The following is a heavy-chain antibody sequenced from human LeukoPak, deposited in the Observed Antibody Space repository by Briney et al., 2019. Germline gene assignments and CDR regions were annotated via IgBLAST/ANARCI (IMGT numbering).Heavy chain of an antibody. Sequence: ASVKVSCKASGYTFTGYYMHWVRQAPGQGLEWMGWINPNSGGINYAQKFQGRVTMTRDTSISTAYMELSRLRSDDTAVYYCAREGVGSSGWYVAYFDYWGQGTLVTVSS. CDR1: GYTFTGYY. CDR2: INPNSGGI. D-gene: IGHD6-19*01. CDR3: AREGVGSSGWYVAYFDY. J-gene: IGHJ4*02. V-gene: IGHV1-2*02.